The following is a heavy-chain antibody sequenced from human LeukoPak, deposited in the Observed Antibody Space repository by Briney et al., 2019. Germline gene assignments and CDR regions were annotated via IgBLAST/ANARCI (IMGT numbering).Heavy chain of an antibody. D-gene: IGHD5-18*01. CDR1: GGSFSGYY. CDR3: ARRREAAMVAFGY. V-gene: IGHV4-34*01. Sequence: SETLSLTCAVYGGSFSGYYWSWIRQPSGKGLEWIGEINHSGSTNYNPSLKSRVTISVDTSKNQFSLKLSSVTAADTAVYYCARRREAAMVAFGYWGQGTLVTVSS. J-gene: IGHJ4*02. CDR2: INHSGST.